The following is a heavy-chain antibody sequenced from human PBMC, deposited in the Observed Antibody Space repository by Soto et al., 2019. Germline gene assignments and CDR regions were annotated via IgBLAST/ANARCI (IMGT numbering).Heavy chain of an antibody. CDR1: GFSFSPYG. J-gene: IGHJ6*02. Sequence: EVRLVESGGGLVQPGGSLRLSCEASGFSFSPYGMNWVRQAPGRGLEWISYISSTSTTMYYSDSVKGRCAISRDDARNSLSLETNYLRDDDTAVYYCATDWSAIAYGLDVWGQGTTVTVSS. D-gene: IGHD3-3*01. CDR2: ISSTSTTM. V-gene: IGHV3-48*02. CDR3: ATDWSAIAYGLDV.